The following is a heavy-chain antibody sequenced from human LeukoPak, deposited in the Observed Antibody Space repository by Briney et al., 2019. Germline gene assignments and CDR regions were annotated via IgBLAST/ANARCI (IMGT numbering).Heavy chain of an antibody. CDR2: IYYSGST. CDR1: GGSICSYY. J-gene: IGHJ5*02. D-gene: IGHD3-16*01. Sequence: PSETLSLTCTVSGGSICSYYWSWIRQPPGKGLEWIGYIYYSGSTNYNPSLNSRVTISVDTSKNQFSLKLSSVTAADTAVYYCARWGDWFDPWGQGTLVTVSS. V-gene: IGHV4-59*08. CDR3: ARWGDWFDP.